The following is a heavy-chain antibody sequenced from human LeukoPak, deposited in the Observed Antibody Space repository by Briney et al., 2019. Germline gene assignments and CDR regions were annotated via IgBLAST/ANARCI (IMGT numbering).Heavy chain of an antibody. CDR3: ARSRGHGYNLGFDI. V-gene: IGHV5-51*01. CDR1: RNSFSSYR. CDR2: IYPGDSDT. Sequence: GESLKISCQGSRNSFSSYRIDWVRQMPGKGLEWVGIIYPGDSDTRYSPSFQGQVTISADKSTSTAYLQWSSLKASDTAMYYCARSRGHGYNLGFDIWGQGTMVTVSS. D-gene: IGHD5-24*01. J-gene: IGHJ3*02.